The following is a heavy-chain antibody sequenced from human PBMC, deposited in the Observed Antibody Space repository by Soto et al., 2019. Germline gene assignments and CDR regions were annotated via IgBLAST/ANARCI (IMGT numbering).Heavy chain of an antibody. D-gene: IGHD3-3*01. J-gene: IGHJ4*02. CDR1: GFSFSTYA. CDR2: ISYDGSNK. CDR3: ARHKRDLRFLEWSYYFDY. V-gene: IGHV3-30-3*01. Sequence: PGGSLRLSCATSGFSFSTYAMSWVRQAPGKGLEWVALISYDGSNKYYADSVKGRFTISRDNSKNTLYLQMNSLRAEDTAVYYCARHKRDLRFLEWSYYFDYWGQGTLVTVSS.